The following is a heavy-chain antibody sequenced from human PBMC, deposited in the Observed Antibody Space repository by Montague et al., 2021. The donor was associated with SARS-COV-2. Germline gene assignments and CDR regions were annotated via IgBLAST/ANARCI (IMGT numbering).Heavy chain of an antibody. CDR3: ARFWSGYVDK. V-gene: IGHV4-59*01. J-gene: IGHJ4*02. Sequence: SETLSLTCSFSGGSIRSYYWSWIRLPPGQPLEWLGYIYYTGETTHNPSLKSRVTISVDTSRSQFPLRLTSVTAADTAVYFCARFWSGYVDKWGQGTLVTVPS. D-gene: IGHD3-3*01. CDR1: GGSIRSYY. CDR2: IYYTGET.